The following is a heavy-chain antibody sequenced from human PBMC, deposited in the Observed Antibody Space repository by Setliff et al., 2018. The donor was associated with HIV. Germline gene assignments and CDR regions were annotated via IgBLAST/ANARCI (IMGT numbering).Heavy chain of an antibody. Sequence: PGESLKISCAASGFTFSSYSMNWVRQAPRKGLEWVSSISSSSSYIYYADSVKGRFTISRDNAKNSLYLQMNSLRAEDTAVYYCARDRPRGGGSLDAFDIWGQGTMVTVSS. CDR1: GFTFSSYS. V-gene: IGHV3-21*01. J-gene: IGHJ3*02. CDR2: ISSSSSYI. CDR3: ARDRPRGGGSLDAFDI. D-gene: IGHD1-26*01.